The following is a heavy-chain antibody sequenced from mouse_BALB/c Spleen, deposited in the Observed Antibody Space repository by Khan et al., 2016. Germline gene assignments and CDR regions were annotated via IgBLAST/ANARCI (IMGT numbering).Heavy chain of an antibody. CDR3: TNRYEAWFTY. J-gene: IGHJ3*01. CDR2: FHPGSGGT. Sequence: QVRLQQSGAELVRPGASVKLSCKALGYTFTDYEMHWVRQTPVHGLEWIGGFHPGSGGTAYNPRFKGKATLTDDKSSSTAYMELSSLTSEDSAVYYCTNRYEAWFTYWGQGTLVTVSA. CDR1: GYTFTDYE. D-gene: IGHD2-14*01. V-gene: IGHV1-15*01.